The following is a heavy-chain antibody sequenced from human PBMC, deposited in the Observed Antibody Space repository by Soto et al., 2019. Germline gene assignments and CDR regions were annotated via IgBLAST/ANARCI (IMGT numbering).Heavy chain of an antibody. V-gene: IGHV1-2*04. CDR2: INPNSGGT. D-gene: IGHD5-12*01. Sequence: AASVKVSCKASGYTFTGYYMHWVRQAPGQGLEWMGWINPNSGGTNYAQKFQGWVTMTRDTSISTAYMELSRLRSDDTAVYYCARAEWLRFFAYCGQGTLVTVSS. CDR1: GYTFTGYY. J-gene: IGHJ4*02. CDR3: ARAEWLRFFAY.